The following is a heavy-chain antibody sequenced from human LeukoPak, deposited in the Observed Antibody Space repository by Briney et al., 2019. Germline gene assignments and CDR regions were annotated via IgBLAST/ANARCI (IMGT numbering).Heavy chain of an antibody. D-gene: IGHD6-13*01. CDR2: IYSSGST. V-gene: IGHV4-61*01. J-gene: IGHJ2*01. Sequence: SETLSLTCSVSGVSISSGSNYWGWIRQPPGKTLEWIGSIYSSGSTNYNPSLKSRVTISVDTSKNQFSLKLSSVTAADTAVYYCARVYYSSSYDYWYFDLWGRGTLVTVSS. CDR1: GVSISSGSNY. CDR3: ARVYYSSSYDYWYFDL.